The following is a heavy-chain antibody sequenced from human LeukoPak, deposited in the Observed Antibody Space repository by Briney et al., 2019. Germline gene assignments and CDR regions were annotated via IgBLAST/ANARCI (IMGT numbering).Heavy chain of an antibody. D-gene: IGHD2-15*01. CDR2: INPNSGGT. CDR3: ARAGAVVDNWFDP. CDR1: GYTFTGYY. Sequence: ASVKVSCKASGYTFTGYYMHWVRQAPGQGLEWLGWINPNSGGTNYAQKFQGRVTMTRDTSISTAYMELSRLRSDDTAVYYCARAGAVVDNWFDPWGQGTLVTVSS. J-gene: IGHJ5*02. V-gene: IGHV1-2*02.